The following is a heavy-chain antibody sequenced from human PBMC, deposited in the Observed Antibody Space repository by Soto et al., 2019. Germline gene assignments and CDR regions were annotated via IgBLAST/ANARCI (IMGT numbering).Heavy chain of an antibody. V-gene: IGHV2-5*01. CDR3: AKSGSSGWYGWFDP. J-gene: IGHJ5*02. Sequence: SGPTLVNPIQTLTLTCIFSGFSLRTSGVGVGWIRQPPGKALEWLGFIYWNDDKRYSPSLKSRLTITKDTSKNRVVLTMTNMDPVDTATYYCAKSGSSGWYGWFDPWGQGTLVTVSS. CDR1: GFSLRTSGVG. D-gene: IGHD6-19*01. CDR2: IYWNDDK.